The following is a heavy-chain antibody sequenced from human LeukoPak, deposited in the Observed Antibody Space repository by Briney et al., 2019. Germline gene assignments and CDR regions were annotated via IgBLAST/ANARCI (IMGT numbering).Heavy chain of an antibody. D-gene: IGHD5-24*01. CDR1: GFTFSSYR. Sequence: GGCQCPFCAASGFTFSSYRMHWVRQAPGKGLEYVSAISSNGGSTFYADSVKGRFTISRDNSKNTLYLQMGSLRAEDMAVYYCARGRASRYFDCWGQGTLVTVSS. J-gene: IGHJ4*02. CDR2: ISSNGGST. CDR3: ARGRASRYFDC. V-gene: IGHV3-64*02.